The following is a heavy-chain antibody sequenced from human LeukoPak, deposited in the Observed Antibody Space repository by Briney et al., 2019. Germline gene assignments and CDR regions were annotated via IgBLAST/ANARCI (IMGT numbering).Heavy chain of an antibody. J-gene: IGHJ4*02. D-gene: IGHD2-15*01. CDR1: GGSISSYY. Sequence: SETLFLTCTVSGGSISSYYWSWIRQPPGKGLEWVGSIYYSGGTYCNPSLKSRVTMSVDTSKNQFSLKLSSVTAADTAVYYCARQVRYCSGSSCYLHFDYWGPGTLVTVSS. CDR2: IYYSGGT. CDR3: ARQVRYCSGSSCYLHFDY. V-gene: IGHV4-39*01.